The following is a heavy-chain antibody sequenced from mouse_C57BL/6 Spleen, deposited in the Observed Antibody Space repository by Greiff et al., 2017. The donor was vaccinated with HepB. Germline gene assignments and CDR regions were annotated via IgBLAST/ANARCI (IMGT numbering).Heavy chain of an antibody. CDR2: ISSGGSYT. J-gene: IGHJ2*01. CDR1: GFTFTSYG. D-gene: IGHD1-1*01. Sequence: EVNLVESGGDLVKPGGSLKLSCAASGFTFTSYGMSWVRQTPDKRLEWVATISSGGSYTYYPDSVKGRFTISRDNAKNTLYLQMSSLKSEDTAMYYCARRYGSSPDYFDYWGQGTTLTVSS. CDR3: ARRYGSSPDYFDY. V-gene: IGHV5-6*02.